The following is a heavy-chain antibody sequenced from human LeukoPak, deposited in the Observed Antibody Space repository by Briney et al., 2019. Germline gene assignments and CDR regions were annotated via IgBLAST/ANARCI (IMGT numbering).Heavy chain of an antibody. CDR2: IFGSGGST. CDR1: GFTFSSYA. CDR3: AKDFLPARDY. V-gene: IGHV3-23*01. Sequence: GGSLRLSCAASGFTFSSYAMYWVRQAPGKGLEWVSGIFGSGGSTYYADSVKGRFTISRDNSKNTLYLQMNSLRAEDTAVYFCAKDFLPARDYWGQGTLVTVSS. D-gene: IGHD2/OR15-2a*01. J-gene: IGHJ4*02.